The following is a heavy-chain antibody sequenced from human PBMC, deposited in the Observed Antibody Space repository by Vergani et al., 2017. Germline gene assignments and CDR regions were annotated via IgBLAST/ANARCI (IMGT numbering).Heavy chain of an antibody. D-gene: IGHD3-10*01. V-gene: IGHV4-38-2*01. J-gene: IGHJ4*02. Sequence: QADLQESGPGLVKSSETLSLNCAVSGYSVGSGYYWGWSRQPTGRGLEWIGCVHRNGNTYYTSSLRSRATISRDTSKNQFSLRLTSMTAADTAVYYCARQNPYGSAHVDFWGRGVLVTVSA. CDR1: GYSVGSGYY. CDR3: ARQNPYGSAHVDF. CDR2: VHRNGNT.